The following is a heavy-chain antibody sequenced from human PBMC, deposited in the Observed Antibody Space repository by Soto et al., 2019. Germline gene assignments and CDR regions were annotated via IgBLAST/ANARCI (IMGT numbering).Heavy chain of an antibody. CDR1: GGSITSSY. Sequence: SETLSLTCTVSGGSITSSYWSWIRRPPGKGLEWIAYIYDTGISGYTPSTSYNPSLKGRVTMSVDTSKSQFSLKLTSVTAADTAVYYCARGEDAFFYYGLDVWGQGITVTSP. J-gene: IGHJ6*02. CDR3: ARGEDAFFYYGLDV. V-gene: IGHV4-59*01. CDR2: IYDTGISGYTPST.